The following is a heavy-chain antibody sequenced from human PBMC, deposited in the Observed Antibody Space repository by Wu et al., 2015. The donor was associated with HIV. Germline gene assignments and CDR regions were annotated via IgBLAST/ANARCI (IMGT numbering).Heavy chain of an antibody. CDR3: TREEYYYGSGTYYYVGAFHI. V-gene: IGHV1-18*01. CDR1: GYTFTSYG. D-gene: IGHD3-10*01. CDR2: ISAYNGNT. Sequence: QVQLVQSGAEVKKPGASVKVSCKASGYTFTSYGISWVRQAPGQGLEWMGWISAYNGNTNYAQKLQGRVTMTTDTSTNTAYMELSSLRPEDTAVYYCTREEYYYGSGTYYYVGAFHIWGQGTMVTVSS. J-gene: IGHJ3*02.